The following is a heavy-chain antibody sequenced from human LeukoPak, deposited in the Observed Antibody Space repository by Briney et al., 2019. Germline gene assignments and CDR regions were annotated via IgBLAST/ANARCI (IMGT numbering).Heavy chain of an antibody. V-gene: IGHV1-3*01. CDR2: INAGNGNT. CDR1: GYTFTSYA. J-gene: IGHJ4*02. CDR3: ARVDLLVIAAAGTFDY. D-gene: IGHD6-13*01. Sequence: GASVKVSCKASGYTFTSYAMHWVRQAPGQRLEWMGWINAGNGNTKYSRKFQGRVTITRDTSASTAYMELSSLRSEDTAVYYCARVDLLVIAAAGTFDYWGQGTLVTVSS.